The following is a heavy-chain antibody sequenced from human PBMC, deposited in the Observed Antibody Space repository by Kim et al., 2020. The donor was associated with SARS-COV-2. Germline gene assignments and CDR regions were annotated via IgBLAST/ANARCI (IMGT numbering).Heavy chain of an antibody. J-gene: IGHJ6*02. CDR1: GFRFDEYA. V-gene: IGHV3-43*02. D-gene: IGHD2-2*01. Sequence: GGSLRLSCAASGFRFDEYAMNWVRQAPGKGLEWVSLISADGDNTYYADSVRGRFTISRDNNKRTLYLEMNSLRTEDTAFYYCAKDVCSSTSCPYLHYYGMDVWGEETTVIV. CDR2: ISADGDNT. CDR3: AKDVCSSTSCPYLHYYGMDV.